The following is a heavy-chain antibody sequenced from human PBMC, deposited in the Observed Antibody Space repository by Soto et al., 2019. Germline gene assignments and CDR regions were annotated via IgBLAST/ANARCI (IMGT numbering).Heavy chain of an antibody. CDR3: ARQQTKEGSDYYYYGMDV. V-gene: IGHV1-69*01. CDR2: IIPIFGTA. Sequence: QVQLVQSGAEVKKPGSSVKVSCKASGGTFSRYAISWVRQVPGQGLEWMGGIIPIFGTANYAQKFQGRVTITADESTSTVYMDLSSLRSEDTAVFYSARQQTKEGSDYYYYGMDVWGQGTTVTVSS. CDR1: GGTFSRYA. J-gene: IGHJ6*02. D-gene: IGHD1-7*01.